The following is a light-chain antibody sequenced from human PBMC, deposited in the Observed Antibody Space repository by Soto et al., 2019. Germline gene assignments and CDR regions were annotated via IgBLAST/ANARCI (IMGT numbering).Light chain of an antibody. V-gene: IGKV1-8*01. Sequence: IRMTQTPSSLSASTGDRVTITCRASQGISSYLAWYQQKPGKAPKLLIYAASTLQSGVPSRFSGSGSGTDFTLTISRLEPEDFAVYYCQQYGSSPSITFAQGTRLEI. J-gene: IGKJ5*01. CDR1: QGISSY. CDR2: AAS. CDR3: QQYGSSPSIT.